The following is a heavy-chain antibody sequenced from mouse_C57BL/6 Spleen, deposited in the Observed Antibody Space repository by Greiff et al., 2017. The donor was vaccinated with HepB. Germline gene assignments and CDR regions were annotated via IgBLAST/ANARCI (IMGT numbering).Heavy chain of an antibody. CDR1: GYTFTSYW. J-gene: IGHJ1*03. D-gene: IGHD1-1*01. CDR2: IYPGSGST. CDR3: ASGVYYGRGYFDV. V-gene: IGHV1-55*01. Sequence: VQLKQPGAELVKPGASVKMSCKASGYTFTSYWITWVKQRPGQGLEWIGDIYPGSGSTNYNEKFKSKATLTVDTSSSTAYMQLSSLTSEDSAVYYCASGVYYGRGYFDVWGTGTTVTVSS.